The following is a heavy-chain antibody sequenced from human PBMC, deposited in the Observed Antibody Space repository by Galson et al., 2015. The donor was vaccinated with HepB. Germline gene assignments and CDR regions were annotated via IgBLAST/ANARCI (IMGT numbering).Heavy chain of an antibody. CDR3: TKGGWLQSGGLDY. V-gene: IGHV3-23*01. CDR1: GFTSSSYA. D-gene: IGHD5-24*01. J-gene: IGHJ4*02. Sequence: SLRLSCAASGFTSSSYAMTWVRQAPGKGLEWVSSISGGGATTHHADSVRGRFTISRDNSKNTLYLQMNSLRAEDTAVYYCTKGGWLQSGGLDYWGQGTLVTVSS. CDR2: ISGGGATT.